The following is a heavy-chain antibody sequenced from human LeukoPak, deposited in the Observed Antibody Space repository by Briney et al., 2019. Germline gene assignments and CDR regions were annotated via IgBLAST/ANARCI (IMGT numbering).Heavy chain of an antibody. CDR1: GFTFGGYA. D-gene: IGHD3-9*01. CDR2: IRSKAYGGTT. J-gene: IGHJ5*02. V-gene: IGHV3-49*03. CDR3: TRSGPGYFDWS. Sequence: GGSLRLSCTASGFTFGGYAMSWFRQAPGKGLEWVGFIRSKAYGGTTEYAASVKGRFTISRDDSKSIAYLQMNSLNTADTAVYYCTRSGPGYFDWSWGQGTLVTVSS.